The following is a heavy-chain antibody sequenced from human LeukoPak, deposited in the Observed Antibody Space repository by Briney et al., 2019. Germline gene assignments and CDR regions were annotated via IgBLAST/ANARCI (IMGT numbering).Heavy chain of an antibody. CDR3: ARDRGNDFWSGYSSWFDP. J-gene: IGHJ5*02. Sequence: ASVKVSCKASGYTVTYFGISWVRQAPGQGLEWMGWISASNGNTNYAQKLQGRVTMTTDTSTSTAYMELRSLRSDDTAVYYCARDRGNDFWSGYSSWFDPWGQGTLVTVSS. CDR1: GYTVTYFG. V-gene: IGHV1-18*01. CDR2: ISASNGNT. D-gene: IGHD3-3*01.